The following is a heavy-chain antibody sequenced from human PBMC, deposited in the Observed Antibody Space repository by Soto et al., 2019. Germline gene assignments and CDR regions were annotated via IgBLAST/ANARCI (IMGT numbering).Heavy chain of an antibody. Sequence: QVQLQESGPGLVKPSQTLSLTCTVSGGSISSGGYYWSWIRQHPGKGLEWIGYIYYSGSTYYNPSLKSRVTISVDTSKNQFALKLSSVTAADTAVYYCARVRYCSGGSCLSGAFDIWGQGTMVTVSS. CDR1: GGSISSGGYY. D-gene: IGHD2-15*01. CDR3: ARVRYCSGGSCLSGAFDI. J-gene: IGHJ3*02. CDR2: IYYSGST. V-gene: IGHV4-31*03.